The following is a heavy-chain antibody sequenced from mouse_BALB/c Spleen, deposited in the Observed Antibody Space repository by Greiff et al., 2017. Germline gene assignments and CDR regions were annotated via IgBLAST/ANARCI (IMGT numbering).Heavy chain of an antibody. CDR2: ISSGGST. Sequence: EVQLVESGGGLVKPGGSLKLSCAASGFTFSSYAMSWVRQTPEKRLEWVASISSGGSTYYPDSVKGRFTISRDNARNILYLQMSSLRSEDTAMYYCARGGDGYYVLYYFDYWGQGTTLTVSS. CDR3: ARGGDGYYVLYYFDY. J-gene: IGHJ2*01. D-gene: IGHD2-3*01. CDR1: GFTFSSYA. V-gene: IGHV5-6-5*01.